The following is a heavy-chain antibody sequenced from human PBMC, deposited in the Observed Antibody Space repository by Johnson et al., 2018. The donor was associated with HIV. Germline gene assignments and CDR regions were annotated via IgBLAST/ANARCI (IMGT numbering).Heavy chain of an antibody. D-gene: IGHD3-10*01. CDR1: GFTFRSYA. CDR3: ARDRVLLWFGESPLDAFDI. Sequence: QVQLVESGGGVVQPGTSLRLSCAASGFTFRSYAMHWVRQAPGKGLEWVALISYDGSHKFYADSVKGRFTISRDHSKNTLYLQMNSLRAEDTAVYYCARDRVLLWFGESPLDAFDIWGQGTMVTVSS. CDR2: ISYDGSHK. J-gene: IGHJ3*02. V-gene: IGHV3-30-3*01.